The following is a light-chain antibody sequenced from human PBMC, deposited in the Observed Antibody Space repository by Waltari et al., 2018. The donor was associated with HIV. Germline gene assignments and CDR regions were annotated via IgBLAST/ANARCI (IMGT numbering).Light chain of an antibody. CDR3: AAWDDSLNGYV. V-gene: IGLV1-47*01. CDR1: SPNIGINN. J-gene: IGLJ1*01. Sequence: HSVPTQPPTASGTPGQTVTLPHPESSPNIGINNVYWYQQLPGTAPKLLLRAADRFSGSKSGTSASLAISGLRSEDEADYYCAAWDDSLNGYVFGTGTKVTVL.